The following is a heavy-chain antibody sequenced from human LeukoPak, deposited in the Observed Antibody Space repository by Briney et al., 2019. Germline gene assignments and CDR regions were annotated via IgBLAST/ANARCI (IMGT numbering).Heavy chain of an antibody. CDR1: GYSFTNYW. CDR3: ATGASKVTTDFANY. D-gene: IGHD4-17*01. J-gene: IGHJ4*02. Sequence: GESLTISCKASGYSFTNYWISWVRQMPGKGLEWMGRIDPRDSYTKYSPSFEGHVTISVDKSISSAFLQWNSLKASDSAMYYCATGASKVTTDFANYWGQGTQVADSS. V-gene: IGHV5-10-1*01. CDR2: IDPRDSYT.